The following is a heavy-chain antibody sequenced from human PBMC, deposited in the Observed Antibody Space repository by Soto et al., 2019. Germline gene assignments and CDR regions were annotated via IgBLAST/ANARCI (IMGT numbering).Heavy chain of an antibody. Sequence: VRLSCAASGFTFSSYSMNWVRQAPGKGLEWVSSISSSSSYIYYADSVKGRFTISRDNAKNSLYLQMNSLRAEDTAVYYCARHLWELDAFDIWGQRTMVTVSS. D-gene: IGHD1-26*01. J-gene: IGHJ3*02. CDR2: ISSSSSYI. CDR1: GFTFSSYS. V-gene: IGHV3-21*01. CDR3: ARHLWELDAFDI.